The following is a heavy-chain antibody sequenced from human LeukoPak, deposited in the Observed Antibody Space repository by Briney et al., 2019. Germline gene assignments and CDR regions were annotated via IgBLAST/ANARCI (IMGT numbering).Heavy chain of an antibody. CDR1: GYTFTGYY. D-gene: IGHD3-22*01. V-gene: IGHV1-2*02. CDR3: ASPPLGYYDSSGPEFDY. J-gene: IGHJ4*02. CDR2: INPNSGGT. Sequence: ASVKVSCKASGYTFTGYYMHWVRQAPGQGLEWMGWINPNSGGTNYAQKFQGRVTMTRDTSIGTAYMELSRLRSDDTAVYYCASPPLGYYDSSGPEFDYWGQGTLVTVSS.